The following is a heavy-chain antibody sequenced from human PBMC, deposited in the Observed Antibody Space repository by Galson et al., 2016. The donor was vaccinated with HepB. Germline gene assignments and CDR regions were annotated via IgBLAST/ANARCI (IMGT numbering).Heavy chain of an antibody. V-gene: IGHV3-33*01. CDR2: IWYDGTIK. CDR3: ARDRRTGNSLHPFDI. Sequence: SLRLSCAASGFPFRTYGMHWVRQAPGKGLEWVAVIWYDGTIKYGDSVKGRFTISRNNSKNTLYLHMNSLRAEDTAVYYCARDRRTGNSLHPFDIWGQGTMVTVSS. D-gene: IGHD3/OR15-3a*01. CDR1: GFPFRTYG. J-gene: IGHJ3*02.